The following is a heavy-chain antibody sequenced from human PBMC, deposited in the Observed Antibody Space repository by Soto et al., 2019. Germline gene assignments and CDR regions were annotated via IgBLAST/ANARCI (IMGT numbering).Heavy chain of an antibody. CDR1: GFTFSSYA. V-gene: IGHV3-23*01. CDR3: AKGDYYYYMDV. CDR2: ISGSGCSK. J-gene: IGHJ6*03. Sequence: GGSLRLSCAASGFTFSSYAMSWVRQAPGKGLEWVSAISGSGCSKYYADSVMGRFTISRDNSKNTLYLQMNSLRAEDTAVYYCAKGDYYYYMDVWGKGTTVTVSS.